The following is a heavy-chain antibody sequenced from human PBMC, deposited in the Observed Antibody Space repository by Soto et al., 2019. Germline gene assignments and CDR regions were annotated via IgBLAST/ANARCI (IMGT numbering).Heavy chain of an antibody. CDR1: SGSISSSNW. CDR3: ASRPYGDYVVFDY. J-gene: IGHJ4*02. CDR2: IYHSGST. Sequence: QVQLQESGPGLVKPSGTLSLTCAVSSGSISSSNWWSCVRQPPGKGLEWIGEIYHSGSTNYNPSLKSRVTISVDKSKNQFSLKLSSVTAAATAVYYCASRPYGDYVVFDYWGQGTLVTVSS. D-gene: IGHD4-17*01. V-gene: IGHV4-4*02.